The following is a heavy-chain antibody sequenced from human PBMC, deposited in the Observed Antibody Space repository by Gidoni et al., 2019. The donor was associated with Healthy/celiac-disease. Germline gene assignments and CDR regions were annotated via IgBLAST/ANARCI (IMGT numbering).Heavy chain of an antibody. CDR2: INPSGGST. CDR1: GYTFTSYY. Sequence: QVQLVQSGAEVKKPGASVKVSCKASGYTFTSYYMHRVRQAPGQGLEWMGIINPSGGSTSYAQKFQGRVTMTRDTSTSTVYMELSSLRSEDTAVYYCARGVGVATPRGAYYYYGMDVWGQGTTVTVSS. J-gene: IGHJ6*02. V-gene: IGHV1-46*01. D-gene: IGHD2-15*01. CDR3: ARGVGVATPRGAYYYYGMDV.